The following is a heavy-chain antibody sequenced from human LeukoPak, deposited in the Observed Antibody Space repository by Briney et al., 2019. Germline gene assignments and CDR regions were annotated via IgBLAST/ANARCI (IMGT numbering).Heavy chain of an antibody. J-gene: IGHJ4*02. D-gene: IGHD5-18*01. CDR1: GASVSDGNYY. CDR2: IYYSGST. CDR3: ARHPQYSSYFDY. V-gene: IGHV4-61*01. Sequence: PSETLSLTCSVSGASVSDGNYYWSWIRQPPGKGLEWIGYIYYSGSTNYNPSLKSRVTISVDTSKNQFSLKLSSVTAADTAVYYCARHPQYSSYFDYWGQGTLVTVSS.